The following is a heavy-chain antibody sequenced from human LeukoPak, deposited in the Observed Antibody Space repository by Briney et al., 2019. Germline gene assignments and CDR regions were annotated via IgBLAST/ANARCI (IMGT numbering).Heavy chain of an antibody. Sequence: SETLSLTCTVSGGSIRSSSYYWGWIRQPPGKGLEWIGNIFYSGSTYYNSSLKSRVTISVDTSKNQFSLKLSSVTAADTAVYYCARDGPPFDYWGQGTLVTVSS. J-gene: IGHJ4*02. CDR2: IFYSGST. CDR1: GGSIRSSSYY. CDR3: ARDGPPFDY. V-gene: IGHV4-39*07.